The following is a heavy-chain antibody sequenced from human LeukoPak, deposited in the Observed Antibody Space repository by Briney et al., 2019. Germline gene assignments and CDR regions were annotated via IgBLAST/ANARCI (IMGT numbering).Heavy chain of an antibody. V-gene: IGHV3-48*01. CDR3: AREGSDFWSGYSKGYFDY. Sequence: GGSLRLSCAVSGSTFSSYNMNWVRRAPGKGLEWVSYIGSSVSTRYYADPVKGRFTISRDDGKHSLYLQMNSLRAEDTAVYYCAREGSDFWSGYSKGYFDYWGQGTLVTVSS. D-gene: IGHD3-3*01. CDR1: GSTFSSYN. J-gene: IGHJ4*02. CDR2: IGSSVSTR.